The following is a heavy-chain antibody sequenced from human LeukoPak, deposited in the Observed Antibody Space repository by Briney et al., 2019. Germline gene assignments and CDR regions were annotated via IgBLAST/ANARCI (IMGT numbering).Heavy chain of an antibody. Sequence: GGSLRLSCAASGFTFSSYGMHWVRQAPGKGLEWVAFIRYDGSNKYYADSVKGRFTISRDNAKNSLYLQMNSLRAEDTAVHYCAREDPYYDILTGRYYYFDYWGQGTLVTVSS. CDR2: IRYDGSNK. CDR3: AREDPYYDILTGRYYYFDY. V-gene: IGHV3-30*02. CDR1: GFTFSSYG. D-gene: IGHD3-9*01. J-gene: IGHJ4*02.